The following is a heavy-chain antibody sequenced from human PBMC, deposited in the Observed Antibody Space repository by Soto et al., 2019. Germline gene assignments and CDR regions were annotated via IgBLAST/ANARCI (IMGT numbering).Heavy chain of an antibody. CDR2: INPSDRTT. J-gene: IGHJ4*02. CDR1: GYSFTSHY. D-gene: IGHD6-6*01. CDR3: ARSYVTSRPLDY. V-gene: IGHV1-46*01. Sequence: QVQLVQSGAEVRKPGASVKLSCKASGYSFTSHYIHWVRQAPGQGLEWMGIINPSDRTTRYAQKFHGRVSMTRDTSTASVYMELSSLRSEDAAVYYCARSYVTSRPLDYWGQGTLVTVSS.